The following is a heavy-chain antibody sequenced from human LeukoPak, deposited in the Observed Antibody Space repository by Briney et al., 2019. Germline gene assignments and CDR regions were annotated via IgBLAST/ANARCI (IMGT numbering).Heavy chain of an antibody. CDR2: IHNDGSEK. CDR3: ARLFVYGSGAEAFDY. J-gene: IGHJ4*02. CDR1: GFTFSSYW. V-gene: IGHV3-7*01. Sequence: GGSLRLSCAASGFTFSSYWMSWVRQAPGKGLEWVANIHNDGSEKYYVDSVTGRFTISRDNARNSLYLEMNSLRAEDTAVYYCARLFVYGSGAEAFDYWGQGTLVTVSS. D-gene: IGHD3-10*01.